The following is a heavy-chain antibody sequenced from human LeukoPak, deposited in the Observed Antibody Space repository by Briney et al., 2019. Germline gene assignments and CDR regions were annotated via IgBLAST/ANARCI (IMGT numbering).Heavy chain of an antibody. J-gene: IGHJ3*02. D-gene: IGHD3-22*01. CDR3: ARYDDTSELAFDM. CDR2: INPNPGIS. Sequence: GASVKVSCKASVSSLTHYYIHLVRQAPGQGLEWMGWINPNPGISTYAQKFKGSVTMTRDTSISTAYMEVNRLRSHDTAVYFCARYDDTSELAFDMWGKGTRVTVSS. V-gene: IGHV1-2*02. CDR1: VSSLTHYY.